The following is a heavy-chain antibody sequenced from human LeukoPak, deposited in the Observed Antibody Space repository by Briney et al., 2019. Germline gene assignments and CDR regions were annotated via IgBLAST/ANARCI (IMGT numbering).Heavy chain of an antibody. CDR1: GYTLTELS. D-gene: IGHD5-18*01. CDR2: FDPEDGET. V-gene: IGHV1-24*01. J-gene: IGHJ4*02. CDR3: ATTYSYGWYYFDY. Sequence: ASVKVSCKVSGYTLTELSVHWVRQAPGKGLEWMGGFDPEDGETIYAQKFQGRVTMTEDTSTDTAYMELSSLRSEDTAVYYCATTYSYGWYYFDYWGQGTLVTVSS.